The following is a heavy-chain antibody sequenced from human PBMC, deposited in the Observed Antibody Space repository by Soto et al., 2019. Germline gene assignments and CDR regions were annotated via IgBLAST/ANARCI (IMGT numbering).Heavy chain of an antibody. J-gene: IGHJ3*02. CDR2: IWYDGSNK. V-gene: IGHV3-33*01. Sequence: QVQLVESGGGVVQPGRSLRLSCAASGFTFSSYGMHWVRQAPGKGLEWVAVIWYDGSNKYYADSVKGRFTISRDNSKNTLYLQMNSLRAEDTAVYYCARDIKWTYYYDSSGYPKNSAFDIWGQGTMVTVSS. CDR1: GFTFSSYG. CDR3: ARDIKWTYYYDSSGYPKNSAFDI. D-gene: IGHD3-22*01.